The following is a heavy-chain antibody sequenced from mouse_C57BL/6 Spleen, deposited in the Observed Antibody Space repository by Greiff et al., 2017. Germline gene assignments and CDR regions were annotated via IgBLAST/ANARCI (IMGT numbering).Heavy chain of an antibody. V-gene: IGHV1-69*01. CDR3: AVYYDSSYGYYFDY. CDR1: GYTFTSYW. CDR2: IDPSDSYT. D-gene: IGHD1-1*01. J-gene: IGHJ2*01. Sequence: QVQLQQPGAELVMPGASVKLSCKASGYTFTSYWMHWVKQRPGQGLAWIGEIDPSDSYTNYNQKFKGKSTLTVDKSSSTAYMQLSSLTSEDSAVYYCAVYYDSSYGYYFDYWGQGTTLTVSS.